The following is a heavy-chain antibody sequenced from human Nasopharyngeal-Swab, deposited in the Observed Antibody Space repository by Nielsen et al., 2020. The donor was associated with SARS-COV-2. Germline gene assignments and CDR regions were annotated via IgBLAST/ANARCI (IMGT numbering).Heavy chain of an antibody. Sequence: GESLKISCAASGFTFNSHGMHWVRQAPGKGLEWVAVISFDGSKKYYADSVKGRFTISRDSSKNTLYLQMNSLRAEDTAVYYCARGGGRGQRLAKEGAFDIWGQGTMVTVSS. D-gene: IGHD6-25*01. V-gene: IGHV3-30*03. J-gene: IGHJ3*02. CDR2: ISFDGSKK. CDR3: ARGGGRGQRLAKEGAFDI. CDR1: GFTFNSHG.